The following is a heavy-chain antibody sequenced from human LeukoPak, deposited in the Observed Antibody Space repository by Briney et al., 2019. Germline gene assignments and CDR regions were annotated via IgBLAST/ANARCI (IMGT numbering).Heavy chain of an antibody. D-gene: IGHD3-10*01. CDR1: GYTFTNYA. CDR3: ARVESRHYYGSAGGV. V-gene: IGHV7-4-1*02. CDR2: ITTDTGNP. J-gene: IGHJ4*02. Sequence: ASVKVSCKASGYTFTNYAINWVRQAPGQGLEWMGWITTDTGNPTYAQGFTGRFVFSLDTSVSTAYLQISNLKAEATAVYCCARVESRHYYGSAGGVWGQGTLVTVSS.